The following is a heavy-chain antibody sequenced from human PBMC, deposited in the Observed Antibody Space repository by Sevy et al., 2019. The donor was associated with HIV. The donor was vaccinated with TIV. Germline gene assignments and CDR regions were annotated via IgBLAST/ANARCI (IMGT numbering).Heavy chain of an antibody. CDR3: ARGLKRGGRYAFDI. V-gene: IGHV3-48*02. CDR1: GFTFSSYS. CDR2: ISSSSSTI. J-gene: IGHJ3*02. Sequence: GGSLRLSCAASGFTFSSYSMNWVRQAPGKGLEWVSYISSSSSTIYYADSVKGRFTISRDNAKNSLYLQMNSLRDEDTAVYYCARGLKRGGRYAFDIWVQGTMVTVSS. D-gene: IGHD6-19*01.